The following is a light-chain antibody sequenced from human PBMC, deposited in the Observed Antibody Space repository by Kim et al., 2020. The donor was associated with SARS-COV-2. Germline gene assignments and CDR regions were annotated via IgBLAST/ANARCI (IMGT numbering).Light chain of an antibody. CDR1: QSISSY. V-gene: IGKV1-39*01. CDR3: QQSYSTPYT. J-gene: IGKJ2*01. CDR2: TAS. Sequence: DIQMTQSPSSLSASVGGRVTITCRASQSISSYLNWYQQKPGKAPKLLIYTASSLQSGVPSRFSGSGSGTDFTLTISSLQPEDVATYYCQQSYSTPYTFGQGTKLEI.